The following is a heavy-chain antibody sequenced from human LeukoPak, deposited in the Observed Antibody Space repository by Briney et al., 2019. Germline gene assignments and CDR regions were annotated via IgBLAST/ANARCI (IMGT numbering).Heavy chain of an antibody. J-gene: IGHJ4*02. CDR3: AKPVLWDVVTAMVPLLFDY. V-gene: IGHV3-23*01. CDR1: GSTFSSSA. Sequence: GGSLRLSCAASGSTFSSSAMSWVRQAPGKGLEWVSAISGSGGSTYYADSVKGRFTISRDNSKNTLYLQMNSLRAADTAVYYCAKPVLWDVVTAMVPLLFDYWGQGTLVTVSS. D-gene: IGHD5-18*01. CDR2: ISGSGGST.